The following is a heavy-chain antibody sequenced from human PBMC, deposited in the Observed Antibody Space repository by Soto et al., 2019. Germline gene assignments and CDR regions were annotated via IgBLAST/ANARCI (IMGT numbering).Heavy chain of an antibody. J-gene: IGHJ6*02. CDR1: GGTSSSHA. CDR3: ARGIAARPRHYYYGMDV. Sequence: VKVSCKASGGTSSSHAIRRGRPAPGQGLEWMGGIIPIFGTANYAQKFQGRVTITADESTSTAYMELSSLRSEDTAVYYCARGIAARPRHYYYGMDVWGQGTTVTVS. CDR2: IIPIFGTA. V-gene: IGHV1-69*13. D-gene: IGHD6-6*01.